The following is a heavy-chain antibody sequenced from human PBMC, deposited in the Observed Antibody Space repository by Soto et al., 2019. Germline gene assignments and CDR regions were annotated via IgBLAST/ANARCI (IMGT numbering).Heavy chain of an antibody. CDR1: GGTFDSHS. CDR2: IILVFGTT. J-gene: IGHJ5*02. Sequence: QVQLVQSAAEVKKPGSSVKVSCKASGGTFDSHSISWVRQAPGQGLEWMGGIILVFGTTNYAQRFQGRVTITTDESTSTASVELRSLSSGDPAVDSCAGEGGDLLSTLDAWGQGTRVIVSS. D-gene: IGHD3-10*01. CDR3: AGEGGDLLSTLDA. V-gene: IGHV1-69*01.